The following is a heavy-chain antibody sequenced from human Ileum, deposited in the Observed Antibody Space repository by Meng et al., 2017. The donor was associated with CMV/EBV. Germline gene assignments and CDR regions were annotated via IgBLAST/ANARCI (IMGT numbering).Heavy chain of an antibody. CDR1: GYSFTSYW. Sequence: CKGSGYSFTSYWFGWVRQMPGKGLEWMGRINPRDSFIKYSPSFQANVTISVDNSISTVYLQWSSLKASDTAMYYCARHGSNNGGGFDPWGQGTLVTVSS. V-gene: IGHV5-10-1*01. CDR2: INPRDSFI. D-gene: IGHD4-11*01. J-gene: IGHJ5*02. CDR3: ARHGSNNGGGFDP.